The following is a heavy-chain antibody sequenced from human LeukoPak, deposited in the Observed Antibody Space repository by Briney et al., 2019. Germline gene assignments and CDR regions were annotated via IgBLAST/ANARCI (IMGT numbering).Heavy chain of an antibody. J-gene: IGHJ4*02. V-gene: IGHV3-23*01. CDR2: ISNSGGST. Sequence: PGGSLRLSCAASGFTFSSYAMSWVRQAPGKGLEWVSGISNSGGSTYYADSVKGRFTISRDNSKNTLYLQMNSLRAEDTAIDYCAKSRKMVATINFDYWGQGPLVTVSS. CDR3: AKSRKMVATINFDY. D-gene: IGHD5-12*01. CDR1: GFTFSSYA.